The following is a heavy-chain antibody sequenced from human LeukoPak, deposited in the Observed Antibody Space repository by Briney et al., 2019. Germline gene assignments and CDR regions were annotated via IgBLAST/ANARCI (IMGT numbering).Heavy chain of an antibody. V-gene: IGHV3-30-3*01. CDR1: GFTFSSYA. CDR2: ILYDGGNK. D-gene: IGHD2-15*01. J-gene: IGHJ4*02. Sequence: GGSLRLSCAASGFTFSSYAMHWVRQAPGKGLEWVAVILYDGGNKYYADSVKGRFTISRDNSKNTLYLQMNSLRAEDTAVYYCVRGPSWQLIIFWGQGTLVTVSS. CDR3: VRGPSWQLIIF.